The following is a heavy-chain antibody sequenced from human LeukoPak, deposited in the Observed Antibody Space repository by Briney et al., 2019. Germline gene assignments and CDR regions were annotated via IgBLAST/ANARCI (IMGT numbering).Heavy chain of an antibody. J-gene: IGHJ4*02. CDR3: ARGLVYDTSGYYSDY. CDR2: IWYDGSNK. CDR1: GFTFSSYG. Sequence: GGSLRLSCAASGFTFSSYGMHWVRQAPGKGLEWVAVIWYDGSNKYYADSVKGRFTISRDNSKNTLYLQMNSLRAEDMAVYYCARGLVYDTSGYYSDYWGQGTLVTVSS. D-gene: IGHD3-22*01. V-gene: IGHV3-33*01.